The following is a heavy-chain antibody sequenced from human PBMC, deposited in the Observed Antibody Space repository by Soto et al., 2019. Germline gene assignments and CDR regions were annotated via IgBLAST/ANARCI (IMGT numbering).Heavy chain of an antibody. CDR3: ARGTTLDS. Sequence: PSETLSLTSTVSGDSISSYCWSWIRQPPGKGLEWIGYIYYSGATNYNPSLKSRVTMSVDTSKKQFSLNLRSVTAADTAMFYCARGTTLDSWGQGTLVTVSS. J-gene: IGHJ4*02. D-gene: IGHD4-4*01. CDR1: GDSISSYC. CDR2: IYYSGAT. V-gene: IGHV4-59*01.